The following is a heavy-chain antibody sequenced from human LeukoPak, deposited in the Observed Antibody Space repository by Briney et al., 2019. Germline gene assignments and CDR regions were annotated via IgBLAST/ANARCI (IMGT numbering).Heavy chain of an antibody. V-gene: IGHV1-18*01. CDR3: ARVPMYSSGWYGEF. J-gene: IGHJ4*02. CDR1: GYIFTSYG. D-gene: IGHD6-19*01. CDR2: ISGYNGNT. Sequence: WASVKVSCKPSGYIFTSYGISWVRQAPGQGLEWMGWISGYNGNTNSAQNLQGRVTMTTDTSTSTAYMELRSLRSDDTAVYYCARVPMYSSGWYGEFWGQGTLVTVSS.